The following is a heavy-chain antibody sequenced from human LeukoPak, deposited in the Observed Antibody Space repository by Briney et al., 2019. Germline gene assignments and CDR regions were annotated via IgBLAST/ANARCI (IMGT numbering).Heavy chain of an antibody. CDR1: GFAFRSQA. V-gene: IGHV3-23*01. Sequence: GGSLRLSCAASGFAFRSQAMGWVRQAPGKGLEWVSVISDSGDSTYYADSVKGRFTISRDNSKNTLFLLMNSLRAEDTAVYYCAKDARRTNGWYFFDYWGQGTLVTVSS. CDR2: ISDSGDST. J-gene: IGHJ4*02. CDR3: AKDARRTNGWYFFDY. D-gene: IGHD6-19*01.